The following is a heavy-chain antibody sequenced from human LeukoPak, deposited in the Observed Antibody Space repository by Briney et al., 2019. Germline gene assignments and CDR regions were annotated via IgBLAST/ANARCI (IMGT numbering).Heavy chain of an antibody. V-gene: IGHV3-33*01. J-gene: IGHJ4*02. CDR1: GFTFSSYG. Sequence: GRSLRLSCAASGFTFSSYGMHWVRQAPGKGLEWVAVIWYDGSNKYYADSVKGRLTISRDNSKNTLYLQMNSLRAEDTAVYHCARFGYVAAVDVWGQGTPVTVSS. CDR2: IWYDGSNK. CDR3: ARFGYVAAVDV. D-gene: IGHD2-15*01.